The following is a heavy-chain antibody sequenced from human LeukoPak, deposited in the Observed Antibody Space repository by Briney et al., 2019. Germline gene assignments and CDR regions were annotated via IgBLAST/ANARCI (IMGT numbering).Heavy chain of an antibody. D-gene: IGHD6-19*01. J-gene: IGHJ4*02. V-gene: IGHV3-7*01. Sequence: GGSLRLSCAASGFTFSNYWMSWVRQAPGKGLEWVANIKQDGSEKYYVDSVKGRFTISRDNAKNSLYLQMNSLRAEDTAVYYCARAVAGTPSGYWGQGTLVTVSS. CDR2: IKQDGSEK. CDR1: GFTFSNYW. CDR3: ARAVAGTPSGY.